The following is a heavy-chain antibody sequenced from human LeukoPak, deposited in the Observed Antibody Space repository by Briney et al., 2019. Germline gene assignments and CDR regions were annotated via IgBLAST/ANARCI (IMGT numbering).Heavy chain of an antibody. V-gene: IGHV3-7*01. CDR2: LNQDADRE. Sequence: PGGSLRLSCAASGFNFRAYWMSWARQAPGKGLEWVANLNQDADREYYVDSVKGRFTISRDNAKNSLYLQMDSLRVEDTAVYYCARATTASARDHWGQGTLVTVSS. CDR3: ARATTASARDH. D-gene: IGHD1-14*01. J-gene: IGHJ4*02. CDR1: GFNFRAYW.